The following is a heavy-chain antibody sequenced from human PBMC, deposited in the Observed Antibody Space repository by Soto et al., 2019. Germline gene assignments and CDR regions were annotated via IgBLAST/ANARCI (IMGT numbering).Heavy chain of an antibody. CDR1: GDTVTSGSHY. D-gene: IGHD3-16*01. CDR2: VHHTGTT. Sequence: QLQESGPGHVKPSATLSLTCAVSGDTVTSGSHYWNWIRQPPGKGLEWIGYVHHTGTTKYNPSLNSRVTISIDTSKNEFSLKLNSVTAADTAVYFCAKEGRINSFGMGAWGQGTTVTVSS. V-gene: IGHV4-61*01. CDR3: AKEGRINSFGMGA. J-gene: IGHJ6*02.